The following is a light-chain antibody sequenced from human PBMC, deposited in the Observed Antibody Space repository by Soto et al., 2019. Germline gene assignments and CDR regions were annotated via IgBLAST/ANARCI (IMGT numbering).Light chain of an antibody. CDR3: QQYGNFPYP. J-gene: IGKJ2*01. CDR1: QDISNY. CDR2: DES. Sequence: DIQMTQSPSSLSASVGDRVTITCQASQDISNYLNWYQQEPGKAPKLLIYDESNVETGVPSRVSGSGSGTDFNLTIRSMQSDDFAAYYWQQYGNFPYPFGQGTKLEIK. V-gene: IGKV1-33*01.